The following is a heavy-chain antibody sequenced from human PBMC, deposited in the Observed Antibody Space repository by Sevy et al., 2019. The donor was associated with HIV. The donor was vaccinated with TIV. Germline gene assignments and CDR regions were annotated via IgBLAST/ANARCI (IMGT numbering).Heavy chain of an antibody. CDR1: GFTFSSDA. CDR2: ISYDGSNK. V-gene: IGHV3-30*04. J-gene: IGHJ6*02. D-gene: IGHD3-10*01. CDR3: ARERKFGERYYYGMDV. Sequence: GGSLRLSCAASGFTFSSDAMHWVRQAPGKELEWVAVISYDGSNKYYADSVKGRFTISRDNSKNTLYLQMNSLRAEDTAVYYCARERKFGERYYYGMDVWGQGTTVTVSS.